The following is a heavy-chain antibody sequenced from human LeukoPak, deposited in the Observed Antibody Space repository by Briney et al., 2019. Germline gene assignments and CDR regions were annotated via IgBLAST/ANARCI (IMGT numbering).Heavy chain of an antibody. J-gene: IGHJ3*01. CDR3: ARKAAAGWYIYDL. D-gene: IGHD6-13*01. CDR2: IYPGDSST. CDR1: KYSFPNHW. V-gene: IGHV5-51*01. Sequence: GESLKISCQGSKYSFPNHWIARVRQMPGKGLEWMGIIYPGDSSTRYSPSFQGQVTVSADKSIGTAYLQWSSLKASDTAMYYCARKAAAGWYIYDLWGQGTMVTVSS.